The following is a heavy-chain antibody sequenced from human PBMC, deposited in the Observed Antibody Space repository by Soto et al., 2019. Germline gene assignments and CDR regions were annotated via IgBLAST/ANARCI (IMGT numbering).Heavy chain of an antibody. CDR3: ARGFLGIAVAGTIYYYGMDV. V-gene: IGHV4-34*01. J-gene: IGHJ6*02. CDR1: GGSFSGYY. CDR2: INHSGST. Sequence: SETLSLTCAVYGGSFSGYYWSWIRQPPGKGLDWIGEINHSGSTNYNPSLKSRVTISVDTSKNQFSLKLSSVTAADTAVYYCARGFLGIAVAGTIYYYGMDVWGQGTTVTVSS. D-gene: IGHD6-19*01.